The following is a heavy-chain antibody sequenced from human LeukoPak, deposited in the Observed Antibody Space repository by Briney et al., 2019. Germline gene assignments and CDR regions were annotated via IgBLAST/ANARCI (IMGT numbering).Heavy chain of an antibody. V-gene: IGHV3-74*01. CDR3: ARVSDGSYYYYMDV. D-gene: IGHD1-26*01. Sequence: PGGSLRLSCAASGFTFSSYSMNWVRQAPGKGLVWVSRINSDGSSTSYADSVKGRFTISRDNAKNTLYLQMNSLRAEDTAVYYCARVSDGSYYYYMDVWGKGTTVTVSS. J-gene: IGHJ6*03. CDR1: GFTFSSYS. CDR2: INSDGSST.